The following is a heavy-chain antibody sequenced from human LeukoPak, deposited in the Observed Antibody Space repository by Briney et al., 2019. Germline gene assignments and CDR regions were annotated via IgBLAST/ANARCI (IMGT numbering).Heavy chain of an antibody. CDR2: ISGDGSST. CDR3: AREGLNCSSSSCQRATFDY. V-gene: IGHV3-74*01. D-gene: IGHD2-2*01. CDR1: GFTFSNYW. J-gene: IGHJ4*02. Sequence: PGGSLRLSCVTSGFTFSNYWMHWVRQVPGKGLVWVSRISGDGSSTRNADSVEGRFSISRDNAKNTLYLQMNSLRAEDTAVYYCAREGLNCSSSSCQRATFDYWGQGTLVTVSS.